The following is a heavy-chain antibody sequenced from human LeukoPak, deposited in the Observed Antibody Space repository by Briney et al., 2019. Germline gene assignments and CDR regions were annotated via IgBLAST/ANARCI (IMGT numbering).Heavy chain of an antibody. D-gene: IGHD3-22*01. CDR3: AKGSGPLRVVGPYYYFDY. J-gene: IGHJ4*02. CDR2: ISSSSSTI. V-gene: IGHV3-48*01. Sequence: GGSLRLSCAASGFTFSSYSMNWVRQAPGKGLEWVSYISSSSSTIYYADSVKGRFTISRDNSKNTLYLQMNSLRAEDTAVYYCAKGSGPLRVVGPYYYFDYWGQGTLVTVSS. CDR1: GFTFSSYS.